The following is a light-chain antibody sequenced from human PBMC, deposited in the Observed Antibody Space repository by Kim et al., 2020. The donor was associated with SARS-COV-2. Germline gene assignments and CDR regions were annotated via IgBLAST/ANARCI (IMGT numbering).Light chain of an antibody. CDR3: ATWDDIPNCWV. J-gene: IGLJ3*02. CDR1: SSNIGSYT. CDR2: NNN. Sequence: QSVLTQPPSASGAPGQRVTISCSGSSSNIGSYTVNWYQQLPGTAPKLLIYNNNQRPSGVPDLYSASTSGTSASLAISGLQSEDEADYYCATWDDIPNCWVFGGGTQLTVL. V-gene: IGLV1-44*01.